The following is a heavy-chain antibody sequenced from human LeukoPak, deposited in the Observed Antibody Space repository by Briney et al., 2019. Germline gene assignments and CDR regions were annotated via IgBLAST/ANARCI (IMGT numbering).Heavy chain of an antibody. Sequence: PGGSLRLSCAASGFTFSSYAMSWVRQAPGKGREWVSAISGSGGSTYYADSVKGRFTISRDNSKNTLYLQMNSLRAEDTAVYYCAKASGYSSGWYWFDPWGQGTLVTVSS. J-gene: IGHJ5*02. D-gene: IGHD6-19*01. CDR2: ISGSGGST. CDR3: AKASGYSSGWYWFDP. CDR1: GFTFSSYA. V-gene: IGHV3-23*01.